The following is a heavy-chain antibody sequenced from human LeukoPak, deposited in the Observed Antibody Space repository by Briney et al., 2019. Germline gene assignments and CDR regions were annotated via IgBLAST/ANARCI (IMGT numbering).Heavy chain of an antibody. Sequence: PAETLSLTCAVYGGSFNGYYWSWIRQPPGKGLEWIGEINHSGSTNYSPSLKSRVTLSVDTSKNQFSLKLSSVTAADTAVYYCARYGLLGISEINGFDNWGQGTMVTVSS. CDR2: INHSGST. CDR1: GGSFNGYY. V-gene: IGHV4-34*01. J-gene: IGHJ3*02. D-gene: IGHD2-15*01. CDR3: ARYGLLGISEINGFDN.